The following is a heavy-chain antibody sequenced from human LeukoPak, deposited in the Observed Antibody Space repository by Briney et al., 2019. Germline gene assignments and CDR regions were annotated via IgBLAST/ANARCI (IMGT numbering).Heavy chain of an antibody. J-gene: IGHJ4*01. V-gene: IGHV3-48*01. D-gene: IGHD6-19*01. CDR1: GFTFSDYN. CDR2: ISSSSSLI. Sequence: PGGSLKLSCAASGFTFSDYNMNWVRQAPGKGLEWVSYISSSSSLIYYADSVKGRFTISRDNAKNSLFLQMNSLRAEDTAVYHCARDGEQWLVDFDYWGQGILVTVSS. CDR3: ARDGEQWLVDFDY.